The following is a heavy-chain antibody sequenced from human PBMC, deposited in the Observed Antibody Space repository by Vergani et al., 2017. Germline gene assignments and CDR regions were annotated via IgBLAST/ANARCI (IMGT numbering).Heavy chain of an antibody. CDR1: VFPFSAYA. Sequence: QVQLVDSGGGVVQPGGPLRLSCAASVFPFSAYAMHWVRQAPGKGLEWVAFISYDGSNKYYADSVKGRFTISRDNSKNTLYLQMNSLRTEDTAVYFCAKVRDANQLPHYWSQGTLVTVSS. CDR3: AKVRDANQLPHY. D-gene: IGHD2-2*01. V-gene: IGHV3-30*02. CDR2: ISYDGSNK. J-gene: IGHJ4*02.